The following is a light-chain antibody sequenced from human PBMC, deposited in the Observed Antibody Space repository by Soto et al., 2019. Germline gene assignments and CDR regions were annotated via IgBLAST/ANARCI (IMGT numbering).Light chain of an antibody. CDR3: QQLNSYPLT. CDR2: AAS. Sequence: DIQLTQSPSFLSASVGYRVTITCLASQVIISYLAWYQQKPGKAPKLLIYAASTLQSGVPSRFSGSGSGTEFTLTISSLQPEDFETYYCQQLNSYPLTFGGGTKVDSK. J-gene: IGKJ4*01. CDR1: QVIISY. V-gene: IGKV1-9*01.